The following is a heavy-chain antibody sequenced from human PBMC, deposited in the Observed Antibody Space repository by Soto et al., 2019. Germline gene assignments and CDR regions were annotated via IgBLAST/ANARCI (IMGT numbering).Heavy chain of an antibody. V-gene: IGHV3-33*01. CDR2: IWYDGSNK. CDR3: AREGITMIVVDPFFDY. CDR1: GFTFSSYG. J-gene: IGHJ4*02. Sequence: QVQLVESGGGVVQPGRSLRLSCAASGFTFSSYGMHWVRQAPGKGLEWVAVIWYDGSNKYYADSVKGRFTISRDNSKNTLYLQMNSLRAEDTAVYYCAREGITMIVVDPFFDYWGQGTLVTVSS. D-gene: IGHD3-22*01.